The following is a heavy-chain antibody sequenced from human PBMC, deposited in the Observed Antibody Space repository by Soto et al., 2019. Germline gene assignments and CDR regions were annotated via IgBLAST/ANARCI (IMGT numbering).Heavy chain of an antibody. V-gene: IGHV4-30-2*01. CDR2: IYHSGST. CDR1: GGSISRGGYS. D-gene: IGHD5-12*01. J-gene: IGHJ3*02. CDR3: VRHHGYNIAFDI. Sequence: QLQLQESGSGLVKPSQTLSLTCAVSGGSISRGGYSWSWIRQPPGKGLEWIGYIYHSGSTYYNPSLKSRVTISVDRSKNQFSLKLSSVTAADTAVYYCVRHHGYNIAFDIWGQGTMVTVSS.